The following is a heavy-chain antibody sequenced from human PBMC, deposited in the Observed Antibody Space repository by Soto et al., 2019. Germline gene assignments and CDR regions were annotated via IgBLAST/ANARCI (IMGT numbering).Heavy chain of an antibody. D-gene: IGHD2-2*01. J-gene: IGHJ6*03. CDR3: ARRGIVVVPAAIPYYYYYMDV. Sequence: GGSLRLSCAASGFTFSSYGMHWVRQAPGKGLEWVAVIWYDGSNKYYADSVKGRFTISRDNSKNKLYLQMNSLRAEDTAVYYCARRGIVVVPAAIPYYYYYMDVWGKGTTVTVSS. CDR2: IWYDGSNK. V-gene: IGHV3-33*01. CDR1: GFTFSSYG.